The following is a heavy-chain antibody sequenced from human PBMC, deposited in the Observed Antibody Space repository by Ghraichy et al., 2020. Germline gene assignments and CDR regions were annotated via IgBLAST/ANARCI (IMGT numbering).Heavy chain of an antibody. J-gene: IGHJ4*02. CDR3: ARGGNYGPIKY. CDR1: GESFSGYY. CDR2: INHSGST. Sequence: SETLSLTCAVYGESFSGYYWSWIRQPPGKGLEWIGEINHSGSTNYNPSLKSRVTISVDTSENQFSLKLTSVTAADTAVYYCARGGNYGPIKYWGLGTLVTVSS. V-gene: IGHV4-34*01. D-gene: IGHD4-17*01.